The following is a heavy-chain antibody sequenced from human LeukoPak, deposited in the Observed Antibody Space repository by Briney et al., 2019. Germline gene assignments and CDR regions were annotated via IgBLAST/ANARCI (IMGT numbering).Heavy chain of an antibody. J-gene: IGHJ4*02. Sequence: PGGSLRLSCAASGFTFTSYGMHWVRQAPGKGLEWVGFIRYDGSNKYYGDSVKGRFTISRDNSKNTLYLQMNSLRAEDTAVYYCAKARNLRLGELSPLDYWGQGTLVTVSS. CDR1: GFTFTSYG. V-gene: IGHV3-30*02. D-gene: IGHD3-16*02. CDR3: AKARNLRLGELSPLDY. CDR2: IRYDGSNK.